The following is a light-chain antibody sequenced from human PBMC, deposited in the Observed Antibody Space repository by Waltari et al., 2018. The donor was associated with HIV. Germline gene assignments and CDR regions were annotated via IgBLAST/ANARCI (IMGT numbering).Light chain of an antibody. CDR3: QSYDSNLSGATV. Sequence: QSVLTQPPSVSGAPGQRVTISCTESTSNIGAGSDVHWYQQLPGTAPKVLIYGNSNRPSGVPDRFSGSKAGTSASLAITGLQAEDEADYYCQSYDSNLSGATVFGTGTKVTVL. CDR1: TSNIGAGSD. CDR2: GNS. J-gene: IGLJ1*01. V-gene: IGLV1-40*01.